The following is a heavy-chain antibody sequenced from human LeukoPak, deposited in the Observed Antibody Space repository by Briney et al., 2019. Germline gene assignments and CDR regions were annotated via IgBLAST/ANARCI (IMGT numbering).Heavy chain of an antibody. D-gene: IGHD3-3*01. V-gene: IGHV4-34*01. J-gene: IGHJ6*03. Sequence: SETLSLTCAVYGGSFSGYYWSRIRQPPGKGLEWIGEINHSGSTNYNPSLKSRVTISVDTSMNQFSLKLSSVTAADTAVYYCARARTDYDFWSGYYDWYYYMDVWGKGTTVTVSS. CDR2: INHSGST. CDR3: ARARTDYDFWSGYYDWYYYMDV. CDR1: GGSFSGYY.